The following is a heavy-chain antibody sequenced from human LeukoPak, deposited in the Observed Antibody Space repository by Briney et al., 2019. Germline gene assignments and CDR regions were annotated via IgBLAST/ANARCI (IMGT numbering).Heavy chain of an antibody. CDR2: ISSSSSTI. CDR1: GFTFSSYS. J-gene: IGHJ6*04. V-gene: IGHV3-48*04. CDR3: ARDRGPVDYDFWSDHGMDV. Sequence: GGSLRLSCAASGFTFSSYSMNWVRQAPGKGLEWVSYISSSSSTIYYADSVKGRFTISRDNAKNSLYLQMNSLRAEDTAVYYCARDRGPVDYDFWSDHGMDVWGKGTTVTVSS. D-gene: IGHD3-3*01.